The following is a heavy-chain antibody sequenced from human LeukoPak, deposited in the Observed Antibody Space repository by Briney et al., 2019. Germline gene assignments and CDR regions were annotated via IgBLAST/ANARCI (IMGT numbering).Heavy chain of an antibody. CDR2: IWYDGSNK. CDR1: GFTFSAYA. V-gene: IGHV3-33*07. Sequence: PGGSLRLSCEASGFTFSAYAMTWVRQAPGKGLEWAAVIWYDGSNKYYADSVKGRFTISRDNSKNTLYLQMNSLRAEDTAVYYCARLTVSGQLDSWGQGTLVTVSS. J-gene: IGHJ5*01. D-gene: IGHD6-19*01. CDR3: ARLTVSGQLDS.